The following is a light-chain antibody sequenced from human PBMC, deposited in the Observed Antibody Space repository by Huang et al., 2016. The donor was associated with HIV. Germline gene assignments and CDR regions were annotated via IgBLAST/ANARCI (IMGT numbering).Light chain of an antibody. CDR3: QQSYNTPPT. V-gene: IGKV1-39*01. CDR1: QSISNY. Sequence: DIQMTQSPASLSASVGDRVTITCRATQSISNYVNWYQQKPGKAPTLLIYGASTLQSGVPSRFSGSGSGTDFTLTISSLQPEDFTTYYCQQSYNTPPTFGQGTKVDIK. CDR2: GAS. J-gene: IGKJ1*01.